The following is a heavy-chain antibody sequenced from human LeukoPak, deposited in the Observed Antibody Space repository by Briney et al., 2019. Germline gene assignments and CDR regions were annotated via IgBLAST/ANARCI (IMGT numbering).Heavy chain of an antibody. CDR2: ISSSGSTI. D-gene: IGHD1-26*01. V-gene: IGHV3-48*03. CDR1: GFTFSSYE. J-gene: IGHJ6*03. Sequence: GGSLRLSCAASGFTFSSYEMNWARQAPGKGLEWVSYISSSGSTIYYADSVKGRFTISRDNAKNSLYLQMNSLRPEDTAIYYCAKHPGDFTGIVNYYYMDVWGKGTTVTVSS. CDR3: AKHPGDFTGIVNYYYMDV.